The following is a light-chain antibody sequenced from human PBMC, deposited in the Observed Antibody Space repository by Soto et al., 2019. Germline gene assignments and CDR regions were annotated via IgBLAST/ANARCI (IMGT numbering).Light chain of an antibody. CDR3: QQSYSTPQT. J-gene: IGKJ5*01. CDR1: QDISNY. Sequence: DIQMTQSASSLSASVGDRVTITCQASQDISNYLNWYQQKPGKAPKLLIYAASSLQSGVPSRFSGSGSGTDFTLTISSLQPEDFATYYCQQSYSTPQTVGQGTRLEIK. CDR2: AAS. V-gene: IGKV1-39*01.